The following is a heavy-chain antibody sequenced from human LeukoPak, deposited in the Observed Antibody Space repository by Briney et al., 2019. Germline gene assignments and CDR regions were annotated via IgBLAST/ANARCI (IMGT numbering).Heavy chain of an antibody. CDR1: GFTFSSYG. Sequence: GGSLRLSCAAAGFTFSSYGMSWVRQAPGKGLEWVSAISGSGGNTYYADSVKGRFTISRDNSKNTLYLQMNSLRAEDTAVYYCAKGPGYCSSTSCYTYYHWGQGTLVTVSS. CDR3: AKGPGYCSSTSCYTYYH. D-gene: IGHD2-2*03. J-gene: IGHJ4*02. CDR2: ISGSGGNT. V-gene: IGHV3-23*01.